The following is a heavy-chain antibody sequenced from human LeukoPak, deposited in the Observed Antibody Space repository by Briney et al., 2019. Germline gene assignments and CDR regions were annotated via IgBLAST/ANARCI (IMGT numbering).Heavy chain of an antibody. CDR2: ISYDGSNK. CDR1: GFTFSSYG. V-gene: IGHV3-30*18. J-gene: IGHJ4*02. D-gene: IGHD6-19*01. Sequence: GGSLRLSWAASGFTFSSYGMHWVRQAPGKGLEWVAVISYDGSNKYYADSVKGRFTISRDNSKNTLCLQMNSLRAEDTAVYYCAKDHYSSGWYFDYWGQGTLVTVSS. CDR3: AKDHYSSGWYFDY.